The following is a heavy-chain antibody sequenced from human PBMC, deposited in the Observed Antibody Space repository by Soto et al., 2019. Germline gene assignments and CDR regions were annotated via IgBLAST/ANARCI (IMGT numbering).Heavy chain of an antibody. Sequence: SETLSLTCTVSGGSISSSSYYWGWIRQPPGKGLEWIGSIYYSGSTYYNPSLKSRVTISVDTSKNQFSLKLSSVTAADTAVYYCARYLRLSHDWLDPWGQGTLVTVSS. CDR2: IYYSGST. D-gene: IGHD6-25*01. J-gene: IGHJ5*02. V-gene: IGHV4-39*01. CDR3: ARYLRLSHDWLDP. CDR1: GGSISSSSYY.